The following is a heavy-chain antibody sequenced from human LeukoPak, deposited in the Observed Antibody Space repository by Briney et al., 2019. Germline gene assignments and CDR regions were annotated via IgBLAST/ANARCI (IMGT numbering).Heavy chain of an antibody. CDR2: INPNSGGT. D-gene: IGHD5-18*01. CDR1: GYTFTDYY. J-gene: IGHJ5*02. Sequence: ASVKVSCKASGYTFTDYYMHWVGQAPGQGLEWMGWINPNSGGTNSAQKFQARSTMTRDTSISTAYMELSSLRSDDTAVYYCARTAIVLLNWFDPWGQGTLVTVSS. CDR3: ARTAIVLLNWFDP. V-gene: IGHV1-2*02.